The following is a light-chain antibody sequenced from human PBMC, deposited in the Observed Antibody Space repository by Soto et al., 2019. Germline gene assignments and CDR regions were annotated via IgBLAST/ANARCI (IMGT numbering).Light chain of an antibody. Sequence: EIVMTQSPATLSVSPGEGATLSCRASQSVGNNLVWYQQKPGQAPRLLIYGASTRAAGIPDRFSGSGSGTDFTLSISRLEPEDFAVYYCYQYSSSPPTFGQGTKVDIK. CDR2: GAS. CDR1: QSVGNN. J-gene: IGKJ2*01. CDR3: YQYSSSPPT. V-gene: IGKV3-15*01.